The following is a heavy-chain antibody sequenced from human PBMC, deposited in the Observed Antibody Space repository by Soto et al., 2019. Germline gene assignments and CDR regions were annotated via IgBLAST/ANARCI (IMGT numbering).Heavy chain of an antibody. Sequence: EVELVESGGLVVQPGGSLRLSCAASGFNFADYDMHWVRQPPGRGLEWVSQISWDGGTTFSAVSVKGRFTVSRDNNKNSLSLQMNDVRTEDTALYYCAKDLRVSSGVVVGYGMDAWGPGTTVTVSS. V-gene: IGHV3-43*01. J-gene: IGHJ6*02. CDR1: GFNFADYD. D-gene: IGHD3-10*01. CDR3: AKDLRVSSGVVVGYGMDA. CDR2: ISWDGGTT.